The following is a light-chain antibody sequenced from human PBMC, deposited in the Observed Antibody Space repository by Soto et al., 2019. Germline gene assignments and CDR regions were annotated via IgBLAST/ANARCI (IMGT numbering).Light chain of an antibody. CDR1: QSIGLA. V-gene: IGKV3-11*01. J-gene: IGKJ4*01. CDR2: DAS. Sequence: EIVLTQSPATLSLSPGERATLSCRASQSIGLAIAWYQHKPGQAPRLLIFDASQRATGIPARFRGSGSVTDFTLTISSLEPEDFAVYYCQQRSNWPQLTFGGGTKVDIK. CDR3: QQRSNWPQLT.